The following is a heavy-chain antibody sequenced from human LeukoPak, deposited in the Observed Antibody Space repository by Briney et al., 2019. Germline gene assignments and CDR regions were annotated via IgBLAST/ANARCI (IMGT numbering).Heavy chain of an antibody. CDR1: GGSISSGSYY. V-gene: IGHV4-61*02. CDR2: IYSSGST. J-gene: IGHJ4*02. D-gene: IGHD4-23*01. Sequence: SETLSLTCTVSGGSISSGSYYWSWIRQPAGKGLEWIGRIYSSGSTNYNPSLKSRVTVSLDTSKSQFPLKLSSVTAADTAVYYCARRNLLRWIDYWGQGTLVTVSS. CDR3: ARRNLLRWIDY.